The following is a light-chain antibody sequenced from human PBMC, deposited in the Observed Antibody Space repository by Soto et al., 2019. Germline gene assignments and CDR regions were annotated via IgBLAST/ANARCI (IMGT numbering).Light chain of an antibody. J-gene: IGLJ3*02. CDR2: EVN. CDR1: SGDVGGYYY. V-gene: IGLV2-8*01. Sequence: QSALTQPASVSGSPGQSITISCTGTSGDVGGYYYVSWYQQLPGKAPKLMISEVNKRPSGVPDRFSGSKSGYTASLTVSGLQTEDEAFYYCSSSAGIYHYLVFGGGTKVTVL. CDR3: SSSAGIYHYLV.